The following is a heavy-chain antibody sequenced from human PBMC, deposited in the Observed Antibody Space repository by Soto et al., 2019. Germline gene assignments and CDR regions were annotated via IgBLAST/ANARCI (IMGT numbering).Heavy chain of an antibody. V-gene: IGHV3-48*03. CDR2: ISSSGSTI. CDR3: ARAKVATGLVGGMDV. Sequence: AGGSLRLSCAASGFTFSSYEMNWVRQAPGKGLEWVSYISSSGSTIYYADSVKGRFTISRDNAKNSLYLQMNRLRAEDTAVYYCARAKVATGLVGGMDVWGQGNKVTVSS. D-gene: IGHD5-12*01. CDR1: GFTFSSYE. J-gene: IGHJ6*02.